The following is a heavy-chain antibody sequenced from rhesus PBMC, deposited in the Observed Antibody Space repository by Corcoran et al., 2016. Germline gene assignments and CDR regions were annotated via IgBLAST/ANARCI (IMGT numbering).Heavy chain of an antibody. CDR3: ASGYSGSS. CDR1: GCSISSSY. D-gene: IGHD6-25*01. V-gene: IGHV4-169*02. J-gene: IGHJ4*01. CDR2: IYGSGSST. Sequence: QLQLQESGPGLVNPSETLSVTCAVSGCSISSSYWSWLRQAPGKGLEWIGYIYGSGSSTNYNPFLKSRVTLSVDTSKNQLPLKLSSVTAADTAVYYFASGYSGSSWGQGVLVTVSS.